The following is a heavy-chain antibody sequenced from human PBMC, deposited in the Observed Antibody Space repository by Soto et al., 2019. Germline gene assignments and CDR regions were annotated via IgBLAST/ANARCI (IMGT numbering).Heavy chain of an antibody. CDR1: GGSISSGGYY. Sequence: SETLSLTCTVSGGSISSGGYYWSWIRQHPGKGLEWIGYIYYSGSTNYNPSLKSRVTISVDTSKNQFSLKLNSMTAADTAVYYCARHNYGSGSTYFDYWGQGTLVTVSS. CDR2: IYYSGST. J-gene: IGHJ4*02. CDR3: ARHNYGSGSTYFDY. D-gene: IGHD3-10*01. V-gene: IGHV4-61*08.